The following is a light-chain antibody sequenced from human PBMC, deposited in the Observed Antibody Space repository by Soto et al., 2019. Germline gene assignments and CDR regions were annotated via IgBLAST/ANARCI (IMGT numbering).Light chain of an antibody. Sequence: AIQLTQSPSSLSASVGDRVTITCRASQGISSALAWYQQKPGKAPKLLIYDASSLESGVPSRFSGSGSGTDFPLTISSLQPEDFATNYCKHFNIYPQTFGGGPKVEIK. V-gene: IGKV1-13*02. J-gene: IGKJ4*01. CDR2: DAS. CDR3: KHFNIYPQT. CDR1: QGISSA.